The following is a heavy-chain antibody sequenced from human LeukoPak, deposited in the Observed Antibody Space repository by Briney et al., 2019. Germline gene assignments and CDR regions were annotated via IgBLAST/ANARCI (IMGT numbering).Heavy chain of an antibody. Sequence: SETLSLTCAVYGGSFSGYYWSWIRQPPGKGLEWIGYIYYSGSTNYNPSLKSRVTISVDTSKNQFSLKLSSVTAADTAVYYCARDHQHMGFDPWGQGTLVTVSS. CDR1: GGSFSGYY. CDR2: IYYSGST. D-gene: IGHD2-21*01. CDR3: ARDHQHMGFDP. J-gene: IGHJ5*02. V-gene: IGHV4-59*01.